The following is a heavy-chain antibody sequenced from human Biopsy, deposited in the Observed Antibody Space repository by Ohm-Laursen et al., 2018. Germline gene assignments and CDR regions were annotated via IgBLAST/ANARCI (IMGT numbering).Heavy chain of an antibody. CDR2: IYYSGST. CDR3: AGRPWPNAFDI. CDR1: GGSVSSGSYY. V-gene: IGHV4-61*01. D-gene: IGHD5-12*01. J-gene: IGHJ3*02. Sequence: PPGTLSLTCTVSGGSVSSGSYYWSWIRQPPGKGLEWIGYIYYSGSTNYNPSLKSRVTISVDTSRNQFSLKLSSVTAADTAVYYCAGRPWPNAFDIWGQGTMVTVSS.